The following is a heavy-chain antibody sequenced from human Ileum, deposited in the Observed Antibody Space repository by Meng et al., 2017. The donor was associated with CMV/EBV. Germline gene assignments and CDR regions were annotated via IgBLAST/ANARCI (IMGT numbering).Heavy chain of an antibody. D-gene: IGHD2-2*01. CDR3: VRGANYASYRVDY. CDR2: INPNSGDT. Sequence: QVQLVQSGAELEHPGASVKVSCKASGYSFTDYYIHWLRRAPGQGLEWMGWINPNSGDTNYAQTFQDRVTVTRDTSINTVYMDFRGLTSDDTAMYYCVRGANYASYRVDYWGQGTLVTVSS. V-gene: IGHV1-2*02. CDR1: GYSFTDYY. J-gene: IGHJ4*02.